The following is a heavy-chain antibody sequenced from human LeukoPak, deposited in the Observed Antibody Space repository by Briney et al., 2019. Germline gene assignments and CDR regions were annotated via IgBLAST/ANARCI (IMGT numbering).Heavy chain of an antibody. V-gene: IGHV3-23*01. CDR3: ARAYYYGSGSYYSPFDY. Sequence: GGSLRLSCEASEFTLSHYRMNWVRQAPGKGLEWVSAISGSGGNTYYADSVKGRFTISRDNSKNTLYLQMNSLRAEDTALYYCARAYYYGSGSYYSPFDYWGQGTLVTVSS. D-gene: IGHD3-10*01. J-gene: IGHJ4*02. CDR1: EFTLSHYR. CDR2: ISGSGGNT.